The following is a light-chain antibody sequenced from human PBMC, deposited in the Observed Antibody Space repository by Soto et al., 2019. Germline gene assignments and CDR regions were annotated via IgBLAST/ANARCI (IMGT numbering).Light chain of an antibody. V-gene: IGKV1-39*01. Sequence: DIQMTQSPSSLSASVGDRVTITCRASQSISSSLNWYQQKPGKAPKLLIYAASSLQSGVPSRFSGSGFGTDFTLTISSLQPEDFATYYCQQSYSTPRTFGQGTKLEIK. CDR1: QSISSS. J-gene: IGKJ2*01. CDR3: QQSYSTPRT. CDR2: AAS.